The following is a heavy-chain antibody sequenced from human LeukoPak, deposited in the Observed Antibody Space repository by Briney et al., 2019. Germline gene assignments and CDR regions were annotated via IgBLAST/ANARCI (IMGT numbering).Heavy chain of an antibody. CDR1: GGSFSGYY. CDR3: ARGRKEYYYDSSGYYYQRGELGY. Sequence: PSETLSLTCAVYGGSFSGYYWSWIRQPPGKGLEWIGEINHSGSTNYNPSLKSRVTISVDTSKNQFSLKLSSVTAADTAVYYCARGRKEYYYDSSGYYYQRGELGYWGQGTLVTVSS. D-gene: IGHD3-22*01. V-gene: IGHV4-34*01. CDR2: INHSGST. J-gene: IGHJ4*02.